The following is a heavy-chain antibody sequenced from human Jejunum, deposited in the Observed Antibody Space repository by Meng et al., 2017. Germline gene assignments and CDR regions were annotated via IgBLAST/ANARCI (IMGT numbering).Heavy chain of an antibody. CDR2: INTNNGNP. J-gene: IGHJ4*02. D-gene: IGHD3-22*01. CDR1: GYTFTSYA. Sequence: QLRQSGSELKEPGASVKVSCKASGYTFTSYAINWLRQSPGQGPEWMGWINTNNGNPTYAQGFTGRFVFSLDTSVSTAYVQISSLKVEDTAMYYCARDNYDTASRFDYWGQGTLVTVSS. V-gene: IGHV7-4-1*02. CDR3: ARDNYDTASRFDY.